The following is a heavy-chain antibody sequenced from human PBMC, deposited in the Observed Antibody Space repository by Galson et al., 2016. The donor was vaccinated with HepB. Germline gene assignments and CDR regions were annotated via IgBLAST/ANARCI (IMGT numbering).Heavy chain of an antibody. D-gene: IGHD5-18*01. J-gene: IGHJ3*02. Sequence: SLRLSCAKSGVTVSSEYMTWVRQAPGKGLEWISLIYRGGNTYYADSVRGRFTASRDDSKNTLYLQMNYLRADDTAVYFCDTVVGNTYGLRTDGFDIWGQGTMVTFSS. CDR3: DTVVGNTYGLRTDGFDI. CDR2: IYRGGNT. V-gene: IGHV3-53*01. CDR1: GVTVSSEY.